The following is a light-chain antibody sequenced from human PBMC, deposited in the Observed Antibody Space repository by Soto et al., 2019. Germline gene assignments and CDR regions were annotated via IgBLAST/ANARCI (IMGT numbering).Light chain of an antibody. Sequence: QSALTQPPSASGSPGQSVTISCTGTSSDVGGYNYVSWYQQHPGKAPKLIIYEVSKRPSGVPDRFSGSKSGNTASLTVSGLQAEDEADYYCSSYAGSNNFGVFGTGTQLPS. V-gene: IGLV2-8*01. CDR1: SSDVGGYNY. J-gene: IGLJ1*01. CDR3: SSYAGSNNFGV. CDR2: EVS.